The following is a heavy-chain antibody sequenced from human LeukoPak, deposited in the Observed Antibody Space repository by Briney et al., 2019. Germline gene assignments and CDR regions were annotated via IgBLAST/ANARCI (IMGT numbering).Heavy chain of an antibody. D-gene: IGHD5-18*01. Sequence: SETLSLTCTVSGGSISSSSYYWGWIRQPPGKGLEWIGSIYYSGSTYYNPSLKSRVTISVDTSKNQFSLKLSSVTAADTAVYYCARVGRYSYGHVFDYWGQGTLVTVSS. CDR3: ARVGRYSYGHVFDY. V-gene: IGHV4-39*07. J-gene: IGHJ4*02. CDR2: IYYSGST. CDR1: GGSISSSSYY.